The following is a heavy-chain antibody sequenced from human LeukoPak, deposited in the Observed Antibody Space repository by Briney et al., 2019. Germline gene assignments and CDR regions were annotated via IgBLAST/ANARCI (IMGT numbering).Heavy chain of an antibody. V-gene: IGHV4-59*01. CDR2: IYYSGST. J-gene: IGHJ6*03. D-gene: IGHD2-2*01. CDR3: ARVHRYCSSTSCIHYYYYMDV. Sequence: SETLSLTCTVSGGSISSYYWSWIRQPPGKGLEWIGYIYYSGSTNYNPSLKSRVTISVDTSKNQFSLKLSSVTAADTAVYYCARVHRYCSSTSCIHYYYYMDVWGKGTTVTVSS. CDR1: GGSISSYY.